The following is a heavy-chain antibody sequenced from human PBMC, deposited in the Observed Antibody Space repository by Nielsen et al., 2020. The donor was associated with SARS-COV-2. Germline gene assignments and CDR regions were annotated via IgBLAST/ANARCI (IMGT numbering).Heavy chain of an antibody. CDR3: ARDRHVVVAPAAPELNYYYYGMDV. CDR1: GYTFTGYY. J-gene: IGHJ6*02. V-gene: IGHV1-18*04. D-gene: IGHD2-2*01. Sequence: ASVKVSCKASGYTFTGYYMHWVRQAPGQGLEWMGWISAYNGNTNYAQKLQGRVTMTTDTSTSTAYMELRSLRSDDTAVYYCARDRHVVVAPAAPELNYYYYGMDVWGQGTTVTVSS. CDR2: ISAYNGNT.